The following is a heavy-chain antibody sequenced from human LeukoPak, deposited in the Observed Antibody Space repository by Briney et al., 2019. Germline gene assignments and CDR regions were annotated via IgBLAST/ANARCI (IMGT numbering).Heavy chain of an antibody. CDR1: GGSFSGDF. D-gene: IGHD4-17*01. Sequence: PSETLSLTCAVYGGSFSGDFWSWLRQSPGKGLEWIGEIKHDGSTTYNPSLESRVTMSLDTSTNQISLEMTSVTAADTAVYYCARAGDYGDYGGWSRLYFQHWGQGTLVTVSS. V-gene: IGHV4-34*01. CDR2: IKHDGST. CDR3: ARAGDYGDYGGWSRLYFQH. J-gene: IGHJ1*01.